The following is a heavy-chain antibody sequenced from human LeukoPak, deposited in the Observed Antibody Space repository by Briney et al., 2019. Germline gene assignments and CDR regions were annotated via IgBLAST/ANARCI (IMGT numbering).Heavy chain of an antibody. J-gene: IGHJ6*03. CDR2: IIPIFGTA. CDR1: GYTFTSYG. CDR3: ARGVPRPAAPGYYYYYMDV. Sequence: GASVKVSCKASGYTFTSYGISWVRQAPGQGLDWMGGIIPIFGTANYAQKFQGRVTITTDESTSTAYMELSSLRSEDTAVYYCARGVPRPAAPGYYYYYMDVWGKGTTVTVSS. V-gene: IGHV1-69*05. D-gene: IGHD2-2*01.